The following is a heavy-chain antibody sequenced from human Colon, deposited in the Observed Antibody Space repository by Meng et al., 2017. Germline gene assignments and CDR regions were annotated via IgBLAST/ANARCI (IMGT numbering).Heavy chain of an antibody. D-gene: IGHD3-9*01. Sequence: QRQESGPSLVKPSGTLSLTCAVSSGPISSSNWWSWVRQPQGKGLEWIGEISQSGTTYYNPSLKSRVTITGDWSKNQFSLNLNSVTAADTALYYCVRQGMTSYSWGYWGQGTLVTVAS. CDR1: SGPISSSNW. J-gene: IGHJ4*02. CDR3: VRQGMTSYSWGY. CDR2: ISQSGTT. V-gene: IGHV4-4*02.